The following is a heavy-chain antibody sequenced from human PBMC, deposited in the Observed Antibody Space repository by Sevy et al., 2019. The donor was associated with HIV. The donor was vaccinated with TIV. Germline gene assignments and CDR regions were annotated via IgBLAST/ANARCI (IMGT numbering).Heavy chain of an antibody. J-gene: IGHJ5*02. CDR3: ARGLGRGGSGSYFDP. CDR2: IQTSGHT. CDR1: GDSISTYY. Sequence: SETLSLTCIVSGDSISTYYWSWIRQSAGRGLEWIGRIQTSGHTNYNPSLKSRVTMPVDTSKNQFSLKLSSVTAADTAVYYCARGLGRGGSGSYFDPWGQGTLVTVSS. D-gene: IGHD3-10*01. V-gene: IGHV4-4*07.